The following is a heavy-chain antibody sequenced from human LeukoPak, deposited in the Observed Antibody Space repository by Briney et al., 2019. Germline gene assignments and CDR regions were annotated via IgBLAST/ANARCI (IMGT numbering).Heavy chain of an antibody. V-gene: IGHV3-21*01. CDR2: MSGDGTYI. Sequence: GGSLRLSCAASGLAFSSYSMSWVRQVPGKGLEWVSSMSGDGTYIYYADSVQGRFTISRDNAKNSLYLQMNSLRAEDTAVYYCAGGAPTRDGYSTFDYWGQGTVVTVSS. J-gene: IGHJ4*02. CDR3: AGGAPTRDGYSTFDY. D-gene: IGHD5-24*01. CDR1: GLAFSSYS.